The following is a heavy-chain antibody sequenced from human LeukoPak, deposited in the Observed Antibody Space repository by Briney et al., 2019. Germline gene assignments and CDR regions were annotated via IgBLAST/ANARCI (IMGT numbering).Heavy chain of an antibody. CDR2: IKQDGSEK. Sequence: PGGSLRLSCAASGFTFSSCWMSWVRQAPGKGLEWVASIKQDGSEKYYVDSVKGRFTISRDNAKNSLYLQMSSLRAEDTAVYYCARDSRIPLWFGEFIPFSFDYWGQGTLVTVSS. J-gene: IGHJ4*02. D-gene: IGHD3-10*01. CDR1: GFTFSSCW. V-gene: IGHV3-7*01. CDR3: ARDSRIPLWFGEFIPFSFDY.